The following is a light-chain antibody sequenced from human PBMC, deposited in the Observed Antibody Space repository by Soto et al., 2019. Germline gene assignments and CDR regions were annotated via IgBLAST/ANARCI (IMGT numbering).Light chain of an antibody. CDR2: SND. J-gene: IGLJ2*01. Sequence: QSVLTQSPSASGTPGQRVSISCSGSTSNIGTNTVSWYQHVPGTAPKLLIYSNDQRPSAVPGRFSGSKSGTSASLAISGLLSEDEADYFCAVWDDSLQGLVFGGGTKLTVL. V-gene: IGLV1-44*01. CDR3: AVWDDSLQGLV. CDR1: TSNIGTNT.